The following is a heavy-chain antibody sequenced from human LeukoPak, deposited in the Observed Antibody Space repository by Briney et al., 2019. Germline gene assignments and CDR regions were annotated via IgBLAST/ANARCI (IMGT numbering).Heavy chain of an antibody. CDR3: ASVYTSLGWGHAFDI. V-gene: IGHV1-69*02. CDR2: VVPILGVA. D-gene: IGHD3-3*01. Sequence: GASVKVSCKASGGSFNSYSISWIRQAPGQGLECMGRVVPILGVANYAQKFQGRVIITADKSTNTAYMELSNLRSEDTAVYYCASVYTSLGWGHAFDIWGQGTMVTVSS. J-gene: IGHJ3*02. CDR1: GGSFNSYS.